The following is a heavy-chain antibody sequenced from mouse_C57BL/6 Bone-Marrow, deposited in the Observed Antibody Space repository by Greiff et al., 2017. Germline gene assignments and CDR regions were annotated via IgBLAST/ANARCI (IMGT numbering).Heavy chain of an antibody. J-gene: IGHJ3*01. Sequence: VQLQQSGPELVKPGASVKLSCKASGYTFTSYDINWVKQRPGTGLEWIGWIYPRDGSTKYNEKFKGKATLTVDTSSSTAYMELHSLTSEDSAVYFCARSGGSDGYYYWFAYWGQGTLVTVSA. CDR1: GYTFTSYD. CDR2: IYPRDGST. V-gene: IGHV1-85*01. D-gene: IGHD2-3*01. CDR3: ARSGGSDGYYYWFAY.